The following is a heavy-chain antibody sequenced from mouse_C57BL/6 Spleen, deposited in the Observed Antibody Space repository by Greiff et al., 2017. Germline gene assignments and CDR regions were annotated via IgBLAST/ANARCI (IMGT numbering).Heavy chain of an antibody. CDR1: GYTFTDYE. CDR3: TRGVNGDEGAWFAY. J-gene: IGHJ3*01. CDR2: IDPETGGT. V-gene: IGHV1-15*01. Sequence: QVQLQQSGAELVRPGASVTLSCKASGYTFTDYEMHWVKQTPVHGLEWIGAIDPETGGTAYNQKFKGQAILTADKSSSTAYRELRRLTSEVSAVYYCTRGVNGDEGAWFAYWGQGTLVTVSA. D-gene: IGHD4-1*01.